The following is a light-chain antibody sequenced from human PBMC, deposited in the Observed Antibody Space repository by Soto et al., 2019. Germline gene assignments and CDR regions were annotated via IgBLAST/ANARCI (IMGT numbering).Light chain of an antibody. CDR2: EVT. V-gene: IGLV2-14*01. J-gene: IGLJ1*01. Sequence: QSALTQPASVSGSPGQSITISCTGTSSDVGGYNYVSWYQQHPGKAPKLTIYEVTNRPSGVSNRFSGSRSGNTASPTISGLQAEDEADYYCSSYTDSSNYVFGTGTKVTVL. CDR1: SSDVGGYNY. CDR3: SSYTDSSNYV.